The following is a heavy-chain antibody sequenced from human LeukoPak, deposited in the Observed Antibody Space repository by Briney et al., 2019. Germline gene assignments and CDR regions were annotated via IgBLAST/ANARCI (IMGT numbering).Heavy chain of an antibody. J-gene: IGHJ6*02. V-gene: IGHV4-4*07. Sequence: SETLSLTCTVSGGSISSYYWSWIRQPAGKGLEWIGRIYTSGSTNYNPSLKSRVTMSVDMSKNQFSLKLSSVTAADTAVYYCARGSGSGSYYNRDYYYYGMDVWGQGTTVTVSS. CDR2: IYTSGST. CDR1: GGSISSYY. CDR3: ARGSGSGSYYNRDYYYYGMDV. D-gene: IGHD3-10*01.